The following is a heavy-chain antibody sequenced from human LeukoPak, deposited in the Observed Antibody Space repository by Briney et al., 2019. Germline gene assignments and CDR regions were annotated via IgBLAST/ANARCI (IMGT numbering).Heavy chain of an antibody. J-gene: IGHJ4*02. CDR2: INPNSGGT. CDR3: ARDLYGGRLLYLPDY. V-gene: IGHV1-2*02. Sequence: GASVKVSCKASGYTFTGYYMHWVRQAPGQGLEWMGWINPNSGGTNYAEKFQGRVTMTRDTSISTAYMELSRLRSDDTAVYYCARDLYGGRLLYLPDYWGQGTLVTVSS. CDR1: GYTFTGYY. D-gene: IGHD2/OR15-2a*01.